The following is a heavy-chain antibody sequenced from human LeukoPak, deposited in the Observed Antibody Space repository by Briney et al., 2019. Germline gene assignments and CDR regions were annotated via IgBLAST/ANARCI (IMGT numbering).Heavy chain of an antibody. CDR2: IYHSGST. D-gene: IGHD1-1*01. V-gene: IGHV4-30-2*01. Sequence: SETLSLTCTVSGGSISSGGYYWSWIRQPPGKGLEWIGYIYHSGSTYYNPSLKSRVTISVDRSKNQFSLKLSSVTAADTAVYYCARDARRLDASDIWGQGTMVTVSS. CDR3: ARDARRLDASDI. CDR1: GGSISSGGYY. J-gene: IGHJ3*02.